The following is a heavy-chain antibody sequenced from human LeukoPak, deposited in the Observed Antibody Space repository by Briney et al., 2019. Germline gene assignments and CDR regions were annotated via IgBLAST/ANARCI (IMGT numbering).Heavy chain of an antibody. Sequence: GGSLRLSCAASGFTFSGYSMIWVRQAPGKGLEWVSYISSSSSAIYYADSVKGRFTISRDNSKNTLYLQMNSLRAEDTAVYYCARDEGYSSNLGYYYGMDVWGQGTTVTVSS. CDR2: ISSSSSAI. CDR1: GFTFSGYS. D-gene: IGHD6-13*01. CDR3: ARDEGYSSNLGYYYGMDV. J-gene: IGHJ6*02. V-gene: IGHV3-48*01.